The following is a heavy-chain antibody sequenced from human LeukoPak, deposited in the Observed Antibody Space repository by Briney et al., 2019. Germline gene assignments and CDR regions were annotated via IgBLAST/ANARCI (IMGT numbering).Heavy chain of an antibody. D-gene: IGHD3-22*01. CDR3: ARGRNYYDSSGRPLGDYFDY. J-gene: IGHJ4*02. Sequence: GASVKVSCKASGYTFTSYAMHWVRQAPGQRLEWMGWINAGNGNTKYSQEFQGRVTITRDTSASTAYMELSSLRSEDMAVYYCARGRNYYDSSGRPLGDYFDYWGQGTLVTVSS. V-gene: IGHV1-3*03. CDR2: INAGNGNT. CDR1: GYTFTSYA.